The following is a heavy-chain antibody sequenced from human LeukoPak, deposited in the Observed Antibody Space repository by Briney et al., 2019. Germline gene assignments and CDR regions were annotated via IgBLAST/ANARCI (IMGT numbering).Heavy chain of an antibody. CDR2: IYTSGST. Sequence: SETLSLTCTVSGGSISSYYWSWIRQPPGKGLEWIGYIYTSGSTNYNPSLKSRVTISVDTSKNQFSLKLSSVTAADTAVYYCARHSCCASGSYYYYYYMDVWGKGTTVTVSS. CDR1: GGSISSYY. D-gene: IGHD1-26*01. V-gene: IGHV4-4*09. J-gene: IGHJ6*03. CDR3: ARHSCCASGSYYYYYYMDV.